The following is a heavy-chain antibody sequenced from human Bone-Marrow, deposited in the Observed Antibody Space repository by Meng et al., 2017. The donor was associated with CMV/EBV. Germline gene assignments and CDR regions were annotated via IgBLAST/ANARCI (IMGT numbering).Heavy chain of an antibody. Sequence: GGSLRLSCKGSGYRFTNFWIGWVRQMPGKGLEWMGIIYPGDSDTRFSPSFQGQVTISADKSINTAYLQWSSLKASDTAMYYCARHTGLYGMDVWGQGTTVTGSS. CDR1: GYRFTNFW. J-gene: IGHJ6*02. CDR3: ARHTGLYGMDV. V-gene: IGHV5-51*01. CDR2: IYPGDSDT.